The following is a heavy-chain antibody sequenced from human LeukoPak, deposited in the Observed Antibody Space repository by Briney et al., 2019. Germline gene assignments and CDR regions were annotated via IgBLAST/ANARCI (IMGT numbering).Heavy chain of an antibody. CDR3: ARDVTAGSGSWSAFDY. V-gene: IGHV3-21*01. J-gene: IGHJ4*02. Sequence: GGSLRLSCAASGFAFSSYSMNWVRQAPGKGLEGVSSISISSGYIYYADSVKGRFTISRDNARNSLYLHMDSLRAEDTAVYYCARDVTAGSGSWSAFDYWGQGTLVTVSS. CDR2: ISISSGYI. CDR1: GFAFSSYS. D-gene: IGHD3-10*01.